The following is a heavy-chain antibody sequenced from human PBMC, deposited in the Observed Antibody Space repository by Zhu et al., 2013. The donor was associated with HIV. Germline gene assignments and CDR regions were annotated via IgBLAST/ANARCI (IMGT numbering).Heavy chain of an antibody. J-gene: IGHJ1*01. V-gene: IGHV1-69*06. CDR2: IIPIFGTA. D-gene: IGHD6-13*01. CDR3: ARTRGGAAAGPTSSLQH. CDR1: GGTFSSYA. Sequence: QVQLVQSGAEVKKPGSSVKVSCKASGGTFSSYAISWVRQAPGQGLEWMGGIIPIFGTANYAQKFQGRVTITADKSTSTAYMELSSLRSEDTAVYYCARTRGGAAAGPTSSLQHWGQGTLVTVSS.